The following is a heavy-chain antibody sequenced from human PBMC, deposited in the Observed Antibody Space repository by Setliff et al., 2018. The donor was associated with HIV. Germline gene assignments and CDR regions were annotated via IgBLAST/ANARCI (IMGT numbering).Heavy chain of an antibody. CDR1: GGSFSGYY. CDR3: ARGTKFVWGRWFDP. D-gene: IGHD3-16*01. CDR2: INHSGST. Sequence: SETLSLTCAVYGGSFSGYYWNWIRQPPGKGLEWIGEINHSGSTNYNPSLKSRVSISVDTSKNQFSLNLTSVTAADTAMYYCARGTKFVWGRWFDPWGQGTPVTVSS. V-gene: IGHV4-34*01. J-gene: IGHJ5*02.